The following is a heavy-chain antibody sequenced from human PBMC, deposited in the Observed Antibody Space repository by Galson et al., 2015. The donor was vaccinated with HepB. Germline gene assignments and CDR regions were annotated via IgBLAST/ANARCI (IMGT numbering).Heavy chain of an antibody. V-gene: IGHV1-46*01. CDR3: ARGEHAFDI. CDR2: INRSVGTT. Sequence: SVKVSCKASGNTFSNYHMHWVRQAPGQGLEWMGVINRSVGTTNYAQKFQGRVTMTRDTSTNTIYMELSSLRSDDTAVYYCARGEHAFDIWGQGTMVTVSS. J-gene: IGHJ3*02. CDR1: GNTFSNYH.